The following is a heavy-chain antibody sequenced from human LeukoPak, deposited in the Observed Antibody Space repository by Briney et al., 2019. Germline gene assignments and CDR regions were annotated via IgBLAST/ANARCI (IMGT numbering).Heavy chain of an antibody. Sequence: ASVKVSCKASGYTFTGYYMHWVRQAPGQGLEWMGWINPNSGGTNYAQKFQGRVTMTRDTSTSTAYMELSRLRSDDTAVYYCARDGDSSSWRTDYWGQGTLVTVSS. V-gene: IGHV1-2*02. CDR3: ARDGDSSSWRTDY. D-gene: IGHD6-13*01. CDR1: GYTFTGYY. CDR2: INPNSGGT. J-gene: IGHJ4*02.